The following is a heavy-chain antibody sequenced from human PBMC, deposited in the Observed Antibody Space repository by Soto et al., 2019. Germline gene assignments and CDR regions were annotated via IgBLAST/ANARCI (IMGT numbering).Heavy chain of an antibody. D-gene: IGHD2-2*01. CDR1: GGSISSYY. CDR2: IYYSGST. Sequence: SETLSLTCTVSGGSISSYYWSWIRQPPGKGLEWIGYIYYSGSTNYNPSLKSRVTISVDTSKNQFSLKLSSVTAADTAVYYCASHSCSSTSCYLSTGWFDPWGQGTLVPVSS. J-gene: IGHJ5*02. CDR3: ASHSCSSTSCYLSTGWFDP. V-gene: IGHV4-59*01.